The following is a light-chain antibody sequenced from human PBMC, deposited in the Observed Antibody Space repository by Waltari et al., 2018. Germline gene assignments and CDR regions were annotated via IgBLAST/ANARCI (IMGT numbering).Light chain of an antibody. CDR1: QRISSW. Sequence: DIQMTQSPSTLSASVGDRVTITCRASQRISSWLAWYQQKPGKAPKLLIYKASSLESGVPSRFSGSGSGTEFTLTISSLQPDDFATYYCQQYNSYPPWTFGQGTKVEIK. J-gene: IGKJ1*01. CDR3: QQYNSYPPWT. V-gene: IGKV1-5*03. CDR2: KAS.